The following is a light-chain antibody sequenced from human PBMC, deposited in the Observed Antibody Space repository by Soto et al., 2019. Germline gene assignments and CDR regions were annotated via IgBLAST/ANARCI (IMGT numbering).Light chain of an antibody. CDR3: HPYNDGPGGT. CDR1: QSVSTN. CDR2: GAS. V-gene: IGKV3-15*01. Sequence: EIVVTQSPATLSVYPGEGATLSCRASQSVSTNLAWYQQKPGQAPRLLIFGASTRATGIPVRFSGSGSGRQFTLTISSLQPEDFAVYYCHPYNDGPGGTFGPGTKVDIK. J-gene: IGKJ1*01.